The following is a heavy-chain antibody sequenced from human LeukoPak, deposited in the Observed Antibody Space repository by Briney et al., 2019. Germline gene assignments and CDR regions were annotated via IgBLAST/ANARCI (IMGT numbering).Heavy chain of an antibody. CDR2: ISAYNGNT. CDR1: GYTFTSYG. J-gene: IGHJ5*02. V-gene: IGHV1-18*01. CDR3: ARGQTYYDFWSGYYYWFDP. D-gene: IGHD3-3*01. Sequence: APVKVSCKASGYTFTSYGISWVRQAPGQGLEWMGWISAYNGNTNYAQKLQGRVTMTTDTSTSTAYMELRSLRSDDTAVYYCARGQTYYDFWSGYYYWFDPWGQGTLVTVSS.